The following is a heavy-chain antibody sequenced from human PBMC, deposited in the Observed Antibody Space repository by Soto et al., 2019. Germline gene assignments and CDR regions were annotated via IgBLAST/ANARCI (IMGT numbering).Heavy chain of an antibody. J-gene: IGHJ5*02. V-gene: IGHV4-59*01. CDR2: IYYSGST. CDR1: GGSISSYY. CDR3: ARWVFSGVRMVRGSKRNWFDP. D-gene: IGHD3-10*01. Sequence: SETLSLTCTVSGGSISSYYWSWIRQPPGKGLEWIGYIYYSGSTNYNPSLKSRVTISVDTSKNQFSLKLSSVTAADTAVYYCARWVFSGVRMVRGSKRNWFDPWGQGTLVTVSS.